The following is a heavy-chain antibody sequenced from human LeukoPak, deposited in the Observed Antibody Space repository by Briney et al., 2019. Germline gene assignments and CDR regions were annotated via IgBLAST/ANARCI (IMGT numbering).Heavy chain of an antibody. V-gene: IGHV1-2*02. D-gene: IGHD6-13*01. CDR2: INPKSGGT. CDR3: ATERRDRAAAAFDP. Sequence: ASVKVSCKASGYSFTGHYMHWVRQAPGQGLEWMGWINPKSGGTNYAQKFQGRVTMTRDTSISTAYMDMSSLRSEDTAAYYCATERRDRAAAAFDPWGQGTLVTVSS. CDR1: GYSFTGHY. J-gene: IGHJ5*02.